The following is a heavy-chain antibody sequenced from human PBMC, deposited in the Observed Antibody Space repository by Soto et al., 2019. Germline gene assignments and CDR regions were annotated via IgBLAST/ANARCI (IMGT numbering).Heavy chain of an antibody. Sequence: ASVKVSCKASGYTFISNAIHWVRQAPGQRLEWMGWINPDNGNTKYSQNFQGRVTLTRDTSATTAYMELRSLTSEDTAVYYCSRDPGSGHYFDYWGQGALVTVFS. CDR1: GYTFISNA. D-gene: IGHD2-15*01. CDR3: SRDPGSGHYFDY. J-gene: IGHJ4*02. CDR2: INPDNGNT. V-gene: IGHV1-3*01.